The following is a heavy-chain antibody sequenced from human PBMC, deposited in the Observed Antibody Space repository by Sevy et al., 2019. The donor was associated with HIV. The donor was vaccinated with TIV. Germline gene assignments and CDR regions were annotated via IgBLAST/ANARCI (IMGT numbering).Heavy chain of an antibody. J-gene: IGHJ4*02. D-gene: IGHD6-13*01. CDR1: GGSISSDHW. CDR2: IYHSGST. V-gene: IGHV4-4*02. Sequence: SETLSLTCAVSGGSISSDHWWSWGQQPPGRGLGGLGEIYHSGSTNYTPSVKSRVTISVDKSKNQFSLKLNSVTAADTAVYYCARERIAGVFFFDYWGQGTLVTVSS. CDR3: ARERIAGVFFFDY.